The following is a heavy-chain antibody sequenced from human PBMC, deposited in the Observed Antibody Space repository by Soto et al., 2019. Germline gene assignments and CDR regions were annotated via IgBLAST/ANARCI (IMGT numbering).Heavy chain of an antibody. CDR3: ARDSGYSYGPIDY. CDR2: MNPNSGNT. Sequence: ASVKVSCKASGYTFTNFGISWVRQAPGQGLEWMGWMNPNSGNTGYAQKFQGRVTMSRNTSISTAYMELSSLRSEDTAVYYCARDSGYSYGPIDYWGQGTLVTVSS. J-gene: IGHJ4*02. D-gene: IGHD5-18*01. V-gene: IGHV1-8*01. CDR1: GYTFTNFG.